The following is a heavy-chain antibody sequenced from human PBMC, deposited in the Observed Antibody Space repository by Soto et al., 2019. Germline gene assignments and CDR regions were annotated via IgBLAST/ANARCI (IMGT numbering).Heavy chain of an antibody. D-gene: IGHD3-22*01. CDR2: ISSSSSYI. V-gene: IGHV3-21*01. CDR1: GFTFSSYI. CDR3: ARDLKSSYYDSSGSGMDV. J-gene: IGHJ6*02. Sequence: PGGSMRLSCAASGFTFSSYIRNWVRQAPGKGLEWVSSISSSSSYIYYADSVKGRFTISRDNAKNSLYLQMNSLRAEDTAVYYCARDLKSSYYDSSGSGMDVWGQGTTVTVSS.